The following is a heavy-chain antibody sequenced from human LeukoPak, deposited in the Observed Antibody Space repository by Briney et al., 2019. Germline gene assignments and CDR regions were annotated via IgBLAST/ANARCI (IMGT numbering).Heavy chain of an antibody. V-gene: IGHV3-21*06. Sequence: GGSLRLSCTASGLTFSTSGFNWVRQAPGKGLEWVASIGPTGSDRYHADSIKGRFTISRDNANNLLYPQMNSLRAEDTAVYYCATETNGRHYDYWGQGTLLTVSS. CDR3: ATETNGRHYDY. D-gene: IGHD1-14*01. J-gene: IGHJ4*02. CDR1: GLTFSTSG. CDR2: IGPTGSDR.